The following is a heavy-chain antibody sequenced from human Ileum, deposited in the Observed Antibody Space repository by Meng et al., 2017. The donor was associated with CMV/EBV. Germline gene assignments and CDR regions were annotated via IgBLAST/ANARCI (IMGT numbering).Heavy chain of an antibody. J-gene: IGHJ4*02. CDR1: GGSVSSNSYH. Sequence: VSGGSVSSNSYHWGWFRQPPGKGLEWIGSIYFSGSTYYNPSLESRVTLSVDTSKNQFSLKLTSVTAADTAVYFCARRLAGLGANFDHWGQGALVTVSS. CDR2: IYFSGST. V-gene: IGHV4-39*01. D-gene: IGHD4/OR15-4a*01. CDR3: ARRLAGLGANFDH.